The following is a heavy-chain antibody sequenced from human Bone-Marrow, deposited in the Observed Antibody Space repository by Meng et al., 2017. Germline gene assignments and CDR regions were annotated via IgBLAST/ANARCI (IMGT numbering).Heavy chain of an antibody. CDR1: GGSVTSNNW. D-gene: IGHD3-10*01. V-gene: IGHV4-4*02. Sequence: QVRLQESGSRLVKPSATLSLTCDVSGGSVTSNNWWSWVRQSPGKALEWIGEIHHGGNTNYDLSLKSRVTISMEKAKNQIFLRLTSVTAADTAMYYCVRVSGRDFGGWADSWGQGTLVTVSS. CDR3: VRVSGRDFGGWADS. CDR2: IHHGGNT. J-gene: IGHJ4*02.